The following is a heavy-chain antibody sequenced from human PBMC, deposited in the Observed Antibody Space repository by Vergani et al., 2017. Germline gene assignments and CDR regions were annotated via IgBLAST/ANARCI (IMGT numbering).Heavy chain of an antibody. J-gene: IGHJ4*02. CDR2: ISSSSSTI. Sequence: EVQLVESGGGLVQPGGSLRLSCAASGFTFSSYSMNWVRQAPGKGLEWVSYISSSSSTIYYADSVKGRFTISRDNAKNSLYLQMNSLRDEDTAVYYCARERTRGRVPGFADYWGQGTLVTVSS. CDR1: GFTFSSYS. CDR3: ARERTRGRVPGFADY. D-gene: IGHD3-10*01. V-gene: IGHV3-48*02.